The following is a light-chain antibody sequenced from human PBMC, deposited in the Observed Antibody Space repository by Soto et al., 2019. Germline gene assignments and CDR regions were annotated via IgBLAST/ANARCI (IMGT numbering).Light chain of an antibody. CDR1: QSISTW. J-gene: IGKJ1*01. Sequence: DIQMTQSPSTLSASVGDRVTITCRASQSISTWLAWYQQKPGKAPKLLIYKASSLESGVPSRFSGSGSGTEFTLTISSLQAEDSAVYFCQQYNNWPTWTFGQGTKV. V-gene: IGKV1-5*03. CDR2: KAS. CDR3: QQYNNWPTWT.